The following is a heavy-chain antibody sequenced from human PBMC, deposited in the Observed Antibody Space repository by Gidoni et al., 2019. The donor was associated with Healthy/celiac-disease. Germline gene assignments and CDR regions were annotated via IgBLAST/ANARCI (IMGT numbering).Heavy chain of an antibody. CDR3: AKAAAARLDYYYGMDV. CDR2: IRGRGHSP. Sequence: EVQLLESGGGLVQTGGSMRLAWAASGLTFSSNAMSWVRQAPGKGRECVSAIRGRGHSPFYADSVKGRFTISRVNSKNTLYLQMNSLRAEDTAVYFCAKAAAARLDYYYGMDVWGQGTTVTFSS. J-gene: IGHJ6*02. CDR1: GLTFSSNA. D-gene: IGHD6-6*01. V-gene: IGHV3-23*01.